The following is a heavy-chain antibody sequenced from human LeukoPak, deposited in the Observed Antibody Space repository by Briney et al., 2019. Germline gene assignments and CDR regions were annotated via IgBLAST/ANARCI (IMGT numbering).Heavy chain of an antibody. J-gene: IGHJ5*02. Sequence: ASVKVSCKASKYIFTGYYIHWVRQAPGQGLEWMGRINPNSGGTNYAQKFQGRVTMTRDTSISTAYMELSRLRSDDTAVYYCARDQKDYYDSSGYYPWGQGTLVTVSS. D-gene: IGHD3-22*01. CDR2: INPNSGGT. CDR3: ARDQKDYYDSSGYYP. V-gene: IGHV1-2*06. CDR1: KYIFTGYY.